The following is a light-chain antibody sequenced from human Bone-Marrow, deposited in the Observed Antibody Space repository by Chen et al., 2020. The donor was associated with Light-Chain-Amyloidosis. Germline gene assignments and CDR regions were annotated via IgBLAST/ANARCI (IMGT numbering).Light chain of an antibody. CDR3: MQALQTPKLT. CDR1: QSLLHSNGYNY. J-gene: IGKJ4*01. Sequence: DIVMTQSPRSLPVTPGEPASISCRSSQSLLHSNGYNYLDWYLQKPGQSPQLLIYLGSNRASGVPDRFSGSGSGTDFTLKISRVEAEDVGVYYCMQALQTPKLTFGGGTKVEIK. CDR2: LGS. V-gene: IGKV2-28*01.